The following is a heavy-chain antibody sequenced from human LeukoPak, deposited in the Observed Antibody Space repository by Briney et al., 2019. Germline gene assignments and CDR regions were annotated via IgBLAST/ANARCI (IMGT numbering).Heavy chain of an antibody. V-gene: IGHV3-74*01. CDR1: GFTLSYYW. CDR3: AREYNSGPKQTDAFDI. D-gene: IGHD3-22*01. J-gene: IGHJ3*02. Sequence: GGSLRLSCAASGFTLSYYWMHWVRQTPGKGLVWVSRISGDEIWTSYADSVKGRFIISRDNAKNTVYLQMSSLRTEDTAVYYCAREYNSGPKQTDAFDIWGQGTMVTVSS. CDR2: ISGDEIWT.